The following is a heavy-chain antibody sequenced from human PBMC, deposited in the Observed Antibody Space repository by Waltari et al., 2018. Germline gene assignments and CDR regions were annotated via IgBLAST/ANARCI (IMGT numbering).Heavy chain of an antibody. J-gene: IGHJ4*02. CDR1: GFTFSSYC. CDR3: ARIAYYFDY. V-gene: IGHV3-7*01. D-gene: IGHD6-13*01. Sequence: EVQLVESGGGLVQPGGSLRLPCAASGFTFSSYCMSWVRQAPGKGLEWVANIKQDGSEKYYVDSVKGRFTISRDNAKNSLYLQMNSLRAEDTAVYYCARIAYYFDYWGQGTLVTVSS. CDR2: IKQDGSEK.